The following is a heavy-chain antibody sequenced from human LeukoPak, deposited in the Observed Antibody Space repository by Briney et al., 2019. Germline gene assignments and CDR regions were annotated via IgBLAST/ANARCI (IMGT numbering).Heavy chain of an antibody. CDR1: GYTFTSYY. Sequence: GASVKVSCKASGYTFTSYYMHWVRQAPGQGLEWMGIINPSGGSTSYAQKFQGRVTMTRDTSTSTVYMELSSLRSEDTAVCYCARDRDVGATTYYLDYWGQGTLVTVSS. V-gene: IGHV1-46*01. CDR3: ARDRDVGATTYYLDY. J-gene: IGHJ4*02. D-gene: IGHD1-26*01. CDR2: INPSGGST.